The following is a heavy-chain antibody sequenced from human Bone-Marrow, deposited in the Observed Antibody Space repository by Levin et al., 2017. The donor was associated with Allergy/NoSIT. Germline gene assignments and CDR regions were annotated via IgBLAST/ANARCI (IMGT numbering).Heavy chain of an antibody. CDR1: GFTVSSNY. CDR3: ARDQDGYNPGGGSAFDI. V-gene: IGHV3-53*01. CDR2: IYSGGST. J-gene: IGHJ3*02. D-gene: IGHD5-24*01. Sequence: HAGGSLRLSCAASGFTVSSNYMSWVRQAPGKGLEWVSVIYSGGSTYYADSVKGRFTISRDNSKNTLYLQMNSLRAEDTAVYYCARDQDGYNPGGGSAFDIWGQGTMVTVSS.